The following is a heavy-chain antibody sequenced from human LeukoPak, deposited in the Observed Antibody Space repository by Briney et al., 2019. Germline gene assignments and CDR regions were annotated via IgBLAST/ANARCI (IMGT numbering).Heavy chain of an antibody. Sequence: PGGSLRLSCAASGFTFSSYSMKWVGQAQGKGLEWVSSISSSSTYIYYADSLKDRFPIPRDNPKNSLYLQMNSLRSEHTPVYYCARGLVHYYFNCCYYYVCPFDLWGQGTIVTVSS. J-gene: IGHJ3*01. CDR1: GFTFSSYS. CDR3: ARGLVHYYFNCCYYYVCPFDL. D-gene: IGHD3-22*01. CDR2: ISSSSTYI. V-gene: IGHV3-21*01.